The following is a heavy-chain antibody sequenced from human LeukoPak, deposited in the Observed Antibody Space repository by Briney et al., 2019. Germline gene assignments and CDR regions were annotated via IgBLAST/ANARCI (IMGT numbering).Heavy chain of an antibody. V-gene: IGHV5-51*01. J-gene: IGHJ4*02. Sequence: GESLKISCKGSGSSFTSYWIGWVRQMPGKGLEWMGIIYPGDSDTRYSPSFQGQVTISADKSISTAYLQWSSLRASDTAMYYCARQPYFYGSGSYSPFDYWGQGTLVTVSS. CDR2: IYPGDSDT. D-gene: IGHD3-10*01. CDR3: ARQPYFYGSGSYSPFDY. CDR1: GSSFTSYW.